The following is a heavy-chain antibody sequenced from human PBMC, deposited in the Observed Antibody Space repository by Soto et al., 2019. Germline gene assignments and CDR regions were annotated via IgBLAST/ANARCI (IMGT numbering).Heavy chain of an antibody. J-gene: IGHJ6*02. CDR2: IFHDGSA. CDR3: ARDHRTTVIIPTPGYYNYGMDV. CDR1: GGSISGSNL. V-gene: IGHV4-4*02. Sequence: SETLSLTCVVSGGSISGSNLWTWVRQSPGKGLEWIGHIFHDGSANYNPSLQSRVTISVDRLTLKFSLTLRSVTAADTAVYYCARDHRTTVIIPTPGYYNYGMDVWGQGTTVTVSS. D-gene: IGHD3-9*01.